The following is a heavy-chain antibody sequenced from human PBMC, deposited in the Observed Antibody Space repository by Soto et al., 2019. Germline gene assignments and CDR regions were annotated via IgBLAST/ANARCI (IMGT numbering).Heavy chain of an antibody. J-gene: IGHJ5*02. Sequence: PSETLSLTCTVSGASISSSYWSWIRQSPGKGLEWIGYVSYSGSINYNPSLKSRVTISVDTSKKQFSLILNSVTAADTAVYYCARVGPWVPYYYDSSPYTFENWFDPWGQGTLVTVSS. V-gene: IGHV4-59*08. CDR2: VSYSGSI. CDR3: ARVGPWVPYYYDSSPYTFENWFDP. CDR1: GASISSSY. D-gene: IGHD3-22*01.